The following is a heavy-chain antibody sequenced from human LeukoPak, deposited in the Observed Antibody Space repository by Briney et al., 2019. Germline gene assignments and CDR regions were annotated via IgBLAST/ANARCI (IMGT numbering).Heavy chain of an antibody. CDR2: IRYDGSNK. J-gene: IGHJ5*02. D-gene: IGHD3-10*01. CDR3: AKDPKPRFGESVNGAENWFDP. CDR1: GFTFSSYG. Sequence: QSGGSLRLSCAASGFTFSSYGMHWVRQAPGKGLEWVAFIRYDGSNKYYADSVKGRFTISRDNSKNTLYLQMNSLRAEDTAVYYCAKDPKPRFGESVNGAENWFDPWGQGTLVTVSS. V-gene: IGHV3-30*02.